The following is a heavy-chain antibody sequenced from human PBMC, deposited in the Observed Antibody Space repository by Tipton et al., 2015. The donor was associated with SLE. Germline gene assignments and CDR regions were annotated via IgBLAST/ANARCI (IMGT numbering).Heavy chain of an antibody. CDR2: IYYSGST. D-gene: IGHD6-13*01. Sequence: CTVSGGSISSYYWSWIRQPPGKGLEWIGYIYYSGSTNYNPSLKSRVTISVDTSKNQFSLKLSSVTAADTAVYYCARQGQQLVRPYYYGMDVWGQGTTVTVSS. J-gene: IGHJ6*02. V-gene: IGHV4-59*08. CDR3: ARQGQQLVRPYYYGMDV. CDR1: GGSISSYY.